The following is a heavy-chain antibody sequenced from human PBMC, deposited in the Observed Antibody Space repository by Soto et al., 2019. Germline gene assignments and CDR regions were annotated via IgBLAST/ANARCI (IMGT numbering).Heavy chain of an antibody. J-gene: IGHJ4*02. V-gene: IGHV3-11*01. CDR2: ISSSGSTI. CDR3: ARVYFSSGSFGFDY. CDR1: GFSVRDYY. Sequence: PGGSLRLSCAVSGFSVRDYYMSWIRQAPGKGLEWVSYISSSGSTIYYADSVKGRFTISRDNAKNSLYLQMNSLRAEDTAVYYCARVYFSSGSFGFDYWGQGTLVTVSS. D-gene: IGHD6-19*01.